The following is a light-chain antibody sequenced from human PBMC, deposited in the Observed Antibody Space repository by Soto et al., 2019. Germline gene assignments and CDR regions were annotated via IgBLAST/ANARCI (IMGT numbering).Light chain of an antibody. Sequence: VLTQSPGTLSLSPGERATLSCGASQSVNINYLAWFQVKPGQTPKLVIYGTSNRATGIPDRFSGSGSGTDFTLTISRLEPEDVGVYYCQQYVNAPGTFGQGTKLDSK. CDR3: QQYVNAPGT. J-gene: IGKJ1*01. V-gene: IGKV3-20*01. CDR1: QSVNINY. CDR2: GTS.